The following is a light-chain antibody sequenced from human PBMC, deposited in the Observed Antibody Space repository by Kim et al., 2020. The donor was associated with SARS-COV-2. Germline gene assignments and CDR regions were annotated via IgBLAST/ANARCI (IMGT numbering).Light chain of an antibody. CDR3: QSYDRTNRV. CDR2: EDD. CDR1: SGSIANNY. J-gene: IGLJ3*02. V-gene: IGLV6-57*01. Sequence: GKTVTISCTRSSGSIANNYVQWYQQRPGSSPTTLIYEDDQRPFGVPDRFSGSVDSSSNSASLTISGLQTEDEADYYCQSYDRTNRVFGGGTQLTVL.